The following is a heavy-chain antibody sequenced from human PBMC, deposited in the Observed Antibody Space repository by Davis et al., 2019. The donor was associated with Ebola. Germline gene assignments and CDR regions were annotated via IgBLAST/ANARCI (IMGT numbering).Heavy chain of an antibody. Sequence: GGSLRPPCPAPGFPFSTYTMTWARQAPGKGLEWVSSISGSTSSVYYAASLKARFTISRDNAKNSLYLQMTSLRAEATAVYYCTKDYNFWSGYYTSFDYWGQGTLVTVSS. V-gene: IGHV3-21*01. CDR1: GFPFSTYT. CDR2: ISGSTSSV. D-gene: IGHD3-3*01. J-gene: IGHJ4*02. CDR3: TKDYNFWSGYYTSFDY.